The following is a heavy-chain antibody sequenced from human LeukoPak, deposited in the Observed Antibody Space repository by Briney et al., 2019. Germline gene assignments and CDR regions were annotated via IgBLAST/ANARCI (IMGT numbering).Heavy chain of an antibody. V-gene: IGHV4-34*01. D-gene: IGHD3-10*01. CDR2: ISHSGSA. J-gene: IGHJ5*02. CDR1: GGSFSGYC. CDR3: ARGAPLLGPARGVAVWFDP. Sequence: KSSETLSLTCAVYGGSFSGYCWSWIRQPPGKGLEWIGEISHSGSANYNPSLKSRVTISVDTSKNQFSLNLSSVTAADTAVYYCARGAPLLGPARGVAVWFDPWGQGTLVTVSS.